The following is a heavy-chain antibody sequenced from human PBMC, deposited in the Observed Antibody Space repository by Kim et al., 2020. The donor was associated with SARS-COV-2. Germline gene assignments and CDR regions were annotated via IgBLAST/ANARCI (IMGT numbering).Heavy chain of an antibody. CDR2: IYYSGST. V-gene: IGHV4-39*01. J-gene: IGHJ1*01. D-gene: IGHD6-13*01. CDR1: GGSISSSSYY. Sequence: SETLSLTCTVSGGSISSSSYYWGWIRQPPGKGLEWIGNIYYSGSTYYNPSLKSRVTISVDTSKNQFSLKLSSVTAADTAVYYCARGIAAAGAEYFQHWGQGTLVTVSS. CDR3: ARGIAAAGAEYFQH.